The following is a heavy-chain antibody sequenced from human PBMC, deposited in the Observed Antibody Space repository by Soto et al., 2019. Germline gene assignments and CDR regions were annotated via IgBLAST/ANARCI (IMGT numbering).Heavy chain of an antibody. CDR1: VYTFTSYG. CDR3: ARDGSGSWPDGNSVYYYGMDV. V-gene: IGHV1-18*01. D-gene: IGHD3-10*01. Sequence: ASVKVSCKASVYTFTSYGISWVRQAPGQGLEWMGWISAYNGNTNYAQKLQGRVTMTTDTSTSTAYMELRSLRSDDTAVYYCARDGSGSWPDGNSVYYYGMDVWGQGTTVTVSS. CDR2: ISAYNGNT. J-gene: IGHJ6*02.